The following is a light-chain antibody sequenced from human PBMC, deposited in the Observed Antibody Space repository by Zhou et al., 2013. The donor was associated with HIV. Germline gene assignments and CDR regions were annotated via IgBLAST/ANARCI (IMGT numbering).Light chain of an antibody. Sequence: DIQMTQSPSSLSAAVGDRVTITCRASQNISGFLNWYQQKLGKAPSLLIHGASTLQSGVPSTFSGSGSGTNFTLTISNLHPEDFATYYCQQSLNTPVTFGPGTRVEIK. V-gene: IGKV1-39*01. CDR1: QNISGF. J-gene: IGKJ1*01. CDR3: QQSLNTPVT. CDR2: GAS.